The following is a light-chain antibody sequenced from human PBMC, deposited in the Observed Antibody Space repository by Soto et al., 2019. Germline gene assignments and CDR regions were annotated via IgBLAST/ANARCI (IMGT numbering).Light chain of an antibody. V-gene: IGKV1-33*01. CDR2: DAS. CDR3: QQYDNLPLT. Sequence: DIQMTQSPSSLSASVEDRVTITCQASQDISNYLNWYQQKPGKAPKLLIYDASNLETGVPSRFSGSGSGTAFTFTISSLQPEDIATYYCQQYDNLPLTFGGGTKVEIK. J-gene: IGKJ4*01. CDR1: QDISNY.